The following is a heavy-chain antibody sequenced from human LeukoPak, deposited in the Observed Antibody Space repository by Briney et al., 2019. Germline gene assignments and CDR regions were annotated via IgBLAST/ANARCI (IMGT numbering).Heavy chain of an antibody. D-gene: IGHD5/OR15-5a*01. CDR3: ARDLPWFYS. CDR1: GFTFSSYG. CDR2: ILNDGSNK. Sequence: GGSLRLSCAASGFTFSSYGMHWVRQAPGKGLEWVAIILNDGSNKYYADFVKGRFTISRDNSKNTLYLQMDSLRGDDTAVYYCARDLPWFYSWGQGTLVTVSS. J-gene: IGHJ5*01. V-gene: IGHV3-30*19.